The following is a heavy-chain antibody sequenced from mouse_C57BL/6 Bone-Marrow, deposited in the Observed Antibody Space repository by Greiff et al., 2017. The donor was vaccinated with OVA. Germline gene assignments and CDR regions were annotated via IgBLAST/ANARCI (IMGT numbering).Heavy chain of an antibody. V-gene: IGHV1-11*01. D-gene: IGHD2-2*01. CDR1: GYTFTDHI. CDR3: GRRGLLWLRYWYFDV. CDR2: IYPVSGET. Sequence: QVQLKQSGAELASPGASVTLSCKASGYTFTDHIMNWVKKRPGQGLEWIGRIYPVSGETNYNQKFMGKATFSVDRSSSTVYMVLNSLTSEDPAVYYCGRRGLLWLRYWYFDVWGIGTTVTVSS. J-gene: IGHJ1*03.